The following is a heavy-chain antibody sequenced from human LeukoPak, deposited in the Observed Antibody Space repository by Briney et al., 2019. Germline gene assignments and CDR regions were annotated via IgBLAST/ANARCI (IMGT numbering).Heavy chain of an antibody. Sequence: PSETLSLTCAVYGGSFSGYYWSWIRQPPGKGLEWIGEINHSGSTNYNPSLKSRGTISVDTSKNQFSLKLSSVTAADTAVYYCARGAPIFGVVTYYYYGMDVWGQGTTVTVSS. CDR3: ARGAPIFGVVTYYYYGMDV. CDR1: GGSFSGYY. J-gene: IGHJ6*02. CDR2: INHSGST. V-gene: IGHV4-34*01. D-gene: IGHD3-3*01.